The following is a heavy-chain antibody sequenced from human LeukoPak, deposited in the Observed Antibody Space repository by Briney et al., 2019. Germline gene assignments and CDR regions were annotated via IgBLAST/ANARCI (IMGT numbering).Heavy chain of an antibody. D-gene: IGHD6-13*01. CDR3: ARGSSWLGGNWFDP. CDR2: ISSSGSTI. Sequence: PGGSLRLSCAASGFTFSSYEMNWVRQAPGKGLEWVSYISSSGSTIYYADSVKGRFTISRDNAKNSLYLQMNSLRAEDTAVYYCARGSSWLGGNWFDPWGQGTLVTVSS. CDR1: GFTFSSYE. J-gene: IGHJ5*02. V-gene: IGHV3-48*03.